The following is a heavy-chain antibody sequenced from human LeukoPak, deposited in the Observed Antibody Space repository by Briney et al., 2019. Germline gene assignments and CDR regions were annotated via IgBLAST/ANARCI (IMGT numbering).Heavy chain of an antibody. Sequence: GGSLRLSCAASGFTFSSYAMSWVRQAPGKGLEWVSGISGSGGNIHYVDSVKGRFTISRDNSKNMLYLQMNSPRAEDTAVYYCARDLANWNYVAEEDYWGQGTLVTVSS. CDR2: ISGSGGNI. J-gene: IGHJ4*02. V-gene: IGHV3-23*01. D-gene: IGHD1-7*01. CDR3: ARDLANWNYVAEEDY. CDR1: GFTFSSYA.